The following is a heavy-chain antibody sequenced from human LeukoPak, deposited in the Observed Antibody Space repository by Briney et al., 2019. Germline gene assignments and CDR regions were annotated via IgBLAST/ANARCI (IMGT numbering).Heavy chain of an antibody. Sequence: SVKVSCKASGGTFSSYAISWVRQAPGQGLEWMGGIIPIFGTANYAQKFQGRVTITADESTSTAYMELSGLRSEDTAVYYCARDRSAGYSYGLNDAFDIWGQGTMVTVSS. CDR2: IIPIFGTA. CDR3: ARDRSAGYSYGLNDAFDI. CDR1: GGTFSSYA. J-gene: IGHJ3*02. D-gene: IGHD5-18*01. V-gene: IGHV1-69*13.